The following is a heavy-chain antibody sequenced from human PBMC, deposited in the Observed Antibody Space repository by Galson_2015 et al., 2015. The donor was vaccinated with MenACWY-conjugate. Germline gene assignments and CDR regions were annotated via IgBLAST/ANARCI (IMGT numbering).Heavy chain of an antibody. Sequence: SLRLSCAASGFTFSSYAMHWVRQAPGKGLEYVSAISSNGGTTYYTDSVKGRFTISRDNSKNTLYLQMSSLRAEDTAVYYCVKTKLALFDYWGQGILVTVSS. CDR2: ISSNGGTT. D-gene: IGHD4-23*01. J-gene: IGHJ4*02. CDR1: GFTFSSYA. V-gene: IGHV3-64D*06. CDR3: VKTKLALFDY.